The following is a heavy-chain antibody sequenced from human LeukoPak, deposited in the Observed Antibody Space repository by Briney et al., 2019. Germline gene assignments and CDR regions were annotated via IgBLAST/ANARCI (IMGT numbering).Heavy chain of an antibody. V-gene: IGHV3-48*01. D-gene: IGHD3-10*01. J-gene: IGHJ4*02. CDR2: ISSRGDTI. CDR1: GFTFNNYA. Sequence: GGSLRLSCAASGFTFNNYAMSWVRQAPGKGLEWVSSISSRGDTIDYADSVKGRFTISRDNAKNSLYLQMNSLRAEDTAVYYCAGNYGPYYFDYWGQGTLVTVSS. CDR3: AGNYGPYYFDY.